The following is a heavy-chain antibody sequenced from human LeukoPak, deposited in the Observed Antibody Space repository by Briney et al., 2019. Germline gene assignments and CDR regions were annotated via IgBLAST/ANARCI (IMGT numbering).Heavy chain of an antibody. CDR2: MNPNSGNT. Sequence: ASVKVSCKASGYTFTSYDINWVRQATGQGLEWMGWMNPNSGNTGYAQKFQGRVTMTRDTSTSTVYMELSSLRSEDTAVYYCARESRDLTTHYYDSSGYGIWGQGTMVTVSS. J-gene: IGHJ3*02. CDR3: ARESRDLTTHYYDSSGYGI. CDR1: GYTFTSYD. V-gene: IGHV1-8*01. D-gene: IGHD3-22*01.